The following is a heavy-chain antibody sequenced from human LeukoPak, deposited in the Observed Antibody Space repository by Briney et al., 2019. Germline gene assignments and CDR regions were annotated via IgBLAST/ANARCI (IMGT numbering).Heavy chain of an antibody. D-gene: IGHD2-8*01. CDR2: ISYDGSNK. J-gene: IGHJ3*01. CDR3: ARDGFSNGDPHHDGFDV. Sequence: GGSLRLSCATSGFTFSNYAMHWVRQAPGKGLEWVAVISYDGSNKFYADSVKGRFTISRDNSKNTLYPQMNSLRAEDTAVYYCARDGFSNGDPHHDGFDVWGQGTMVTVSS. V-gene: IGHV3-30-3*01. CDR1: GFTFSNYA.